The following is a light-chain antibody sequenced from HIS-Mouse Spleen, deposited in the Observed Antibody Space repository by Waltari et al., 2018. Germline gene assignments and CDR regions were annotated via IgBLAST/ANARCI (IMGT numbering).Light chain of an antibody. V-gene: IGLV2-23*01. CDR2: VGS. CDR3: CSYAGSSTLV. CDR1: SSDVGSYNL. Sequence: QSALTQPASVSGSPGQSITLSCTGTSSDVGSYNLLSWYQQHPGKAPKLMVYVGSKRPSGVSNRFSGSKSGNTASLTISGLQAEDEADYYCCSYAGSSTLVFGGGTKLTVL. J-gene: IGLJ2*01.